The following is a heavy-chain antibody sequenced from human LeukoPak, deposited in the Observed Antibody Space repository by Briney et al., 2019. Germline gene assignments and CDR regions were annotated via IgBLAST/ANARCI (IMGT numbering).Heavy chain of an antibody. CDR3: ARDIEAAGLFLDY. J-gene: IGHJ4*02. D-gene: IGHD6-13*01. Sequence: PGGSLRLSCEGSGFSFSSYWMSWVRQAPGKGLEWVANINQLGSEKYYVDSVKGRFTISRDNAKNSLNLQLNSLRAEDTAVYYCARDIEAAGLFLDYWGQGTLVTVSS. V-gene: IGHV3-7*01. CDR1: GFSFSSYW. CDR2: INQLGSEK.